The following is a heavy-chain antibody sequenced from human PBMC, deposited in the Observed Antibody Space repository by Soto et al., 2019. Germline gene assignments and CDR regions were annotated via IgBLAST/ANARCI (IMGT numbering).Heavy chain of an antibody. V-gene: IGHV1-3*01. CDR2: INAGNGNT. CDR3: ARTTLRFLEWLNDAFDI. Sequence: KRLEWMGWINAGNGNTKYSQKFQGRVTITRDTSASTAYMELSSLRSEDTAVYYCARTTLRFLEWLNDAFDIWGQGTMVTV. J-gene: IGHJ3*02. D-gene: IGHD3-3*01.